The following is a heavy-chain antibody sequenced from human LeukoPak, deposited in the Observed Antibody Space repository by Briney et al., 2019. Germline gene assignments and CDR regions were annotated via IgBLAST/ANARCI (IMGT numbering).Heavy chain of an antibody. J-gene: IGHJ4*02. D-gene: IGHD3-10*01. CDR3: ARGGGYGSGTIVDY. Sequence: PSETLSLTCTVSGGSISSGNYYWSWIRQPAGKGLEWIGRIYTSGSTNYNPSLKSRVTMSVDTSKNQFSLKLSSVTAADTAVYYCARGGGYGSGTIVDYWGQGTLVTVSS. V-gene: IGHV4-61*02. CDR2: IYTSGST. CDR1: GGSISSGNYY.